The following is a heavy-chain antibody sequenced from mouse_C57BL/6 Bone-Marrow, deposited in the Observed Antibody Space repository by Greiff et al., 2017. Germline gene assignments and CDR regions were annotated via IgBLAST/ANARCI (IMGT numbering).Heavy chain of an antibody. CDR3: ARDPVFRYFDD. D-gene: IGHD6-2*01. Sequence: EVQGVESGGGLVKPGGSLKLSCAASGFTFSSYAMPWVRQTPEKRLEWVATISDGGSYTYYPDNVKGRFTISRDNTKNNLYLQMSHLKSEDTAMYYCARDPVFRYFDDWGTGTTVTVSS. CDR1: GFTFSSYA. CDR2: ISDGGSYT. V-gene: IGHV5-4*01. J-gene: IGHJ1*03.